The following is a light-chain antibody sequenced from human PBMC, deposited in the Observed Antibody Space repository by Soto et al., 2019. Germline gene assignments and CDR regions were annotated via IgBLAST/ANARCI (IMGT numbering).Light chain of an antibody. CDR2: DAS. J-gene: IGKJ1*01. CDR3: QQYNSYSGT. CDR1: QTISSW. Sequence: IQMPPSPSSPFPSVGDRGSPTCRASQTISSWLAWYQQKPGKAPKLLIYDASSLESGVPSRFSGSGSGTEFTLTISSLQPDDFATYYCQQYNSYSGTFGQGTKVDIK. V-gene: IGKV1-5*01.